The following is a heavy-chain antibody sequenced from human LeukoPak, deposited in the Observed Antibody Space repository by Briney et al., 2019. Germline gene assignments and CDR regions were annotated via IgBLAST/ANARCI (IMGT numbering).Heavy chain of an antibody. CDR2: VSPYNDNT. CDR3: ARGIIAAANTHFDY. V-gene: IGHV1-18*01. Sequence: ASVKVSCKASGYTFTDYGISWVRQAPGQGLGWMGWVSPYNDNTNYAQKLQDRVFMTTDTSTSTAYMDLRSLTSDDTAVYYCARGIIAAANTHFDYWGQGTLVTVSS. J-gene: IGHJ4*02. CDR1: GYTFTDYG. D-gene: IGHD6-13*01.